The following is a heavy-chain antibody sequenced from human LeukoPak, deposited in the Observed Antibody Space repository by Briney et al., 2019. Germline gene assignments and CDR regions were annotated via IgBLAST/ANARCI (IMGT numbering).Heavy chain of an antibody. CDR1: GYTFTSYG. D-gene: IGHD2-15*01. V-gene: IGHV1-18*01. CDR2: ISAYNGNT. Sequence: ASVTVSCTASGYTFTSYGISWVRQAPGQGLEWMGWISAYNGNTNYAQKLQGRVTMTTDTSTSTAYMELRSLRSDDTAVYYCARDGGYCSGGSCPDNWFDPWGQGALVTVSS. CDR3: ARDGGYCSGGSCPDNWFDP. J-gene: IGHJ5*02.